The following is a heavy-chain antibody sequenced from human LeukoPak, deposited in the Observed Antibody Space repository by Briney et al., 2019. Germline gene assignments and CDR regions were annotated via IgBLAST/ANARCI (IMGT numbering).Heavy chain of an antibody. Sequence: GGSLRLSCAASGFTFSSYSMNWVRQAPGKGLEWVSSISSSSSYIYYADSVKGRFTISRDNAKNSLYLQMNSLRAEDTAVYYCARTLCGGDCYSKRISAFDIWGQGTMVTVSS. V-gene: IGHV3-21*01. J-gene: IGHJ3*02. CDR1: GFTFSSYS. CDR2: ISSSSSYI. D-gene: IGHD2-21*02. CDR3: ARTLCGGDCYSKRISAFDI.